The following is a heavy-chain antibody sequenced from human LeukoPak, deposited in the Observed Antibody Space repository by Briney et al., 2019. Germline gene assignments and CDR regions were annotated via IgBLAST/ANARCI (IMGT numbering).Heavy chain of an antibody. CDR2: ISYHGTNK. CDR3: ARDFRFLDDY. CDR1: GFTFSSYA. Sequence: GGSLRLSCAASGFTFSSYAMHWVRQAPGKGLEWVAVISYHGTNKNYADSVKGRFTISRDNSKNTLYLQMNSLRPEDTAVYYCARDFRFLDDYWGQGTLVTVSS. V-gene: IGHV3-30*04. D-gene: IGHD3-3*01. J-gene: IGHJ4*02.